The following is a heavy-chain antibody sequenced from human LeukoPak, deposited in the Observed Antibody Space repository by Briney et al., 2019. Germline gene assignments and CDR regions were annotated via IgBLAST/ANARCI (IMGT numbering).Heavy chain of an antibody. D-gene: IGHD3-3*01. CDR2: IYYSGST. V-gene: IGHV4-59*01. CDR3: ARGRFLDAFDI. J-gene: IGHJ3*02. Sequence: SETLSLTCTVSGGSISSYYWSWIRQPPGKGLEWIGYIYYSGSTKYKPSLKSRVTISVDTSKNQFSLKLSSVTAADAAVYYCARGRFLDAFDIWGQGTMVTVSS. CDR1: GGSISSYY.